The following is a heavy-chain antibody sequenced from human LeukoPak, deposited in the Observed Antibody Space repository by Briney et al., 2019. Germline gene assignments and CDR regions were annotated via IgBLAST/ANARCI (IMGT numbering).Heavy chain of an antibody. D-gene: IGHD3-22*01. Sequence: GESLKISCQGSGYSFNNYWIGWVRQMPGKGLEWMGIIHPGDSDTRYRPSFQGQVTISADRSTSTAYLQWSSLKASDTAMYYCARHRQEGDSSGLSSVFGYWGQGTLVTVSS. CDR1: GYSFNNYW. CDR3: ARHRQEGDSSGLSSVFGY. V-gene: IGHV5-51*01. CDR2: IHPGDSDT. J-gene: IGHJ4*02.